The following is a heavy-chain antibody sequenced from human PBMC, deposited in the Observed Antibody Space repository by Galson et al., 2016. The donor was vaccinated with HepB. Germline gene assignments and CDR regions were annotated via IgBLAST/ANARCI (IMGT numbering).Heavy chain of an antibody. D-gene: IGHD6-6*01. CDR3: ARHYSSSERFDFDY. V-gene: IGHV5-10-1*01. J-gene: IGHJ4*02. CDR2: IDPSDSQT. Sequence: QSGAEVKKPGESLRISCHGSGYSFTTYWISWVRQTPGKGLEWMGRIDPSDSQTNYSPSFQGHVTISGDKSTRTAYLQWSSLKASDTAIYYCARHYSSSERFDFDYWGQGTLITVSS. CDR1: GYSFTTYW.